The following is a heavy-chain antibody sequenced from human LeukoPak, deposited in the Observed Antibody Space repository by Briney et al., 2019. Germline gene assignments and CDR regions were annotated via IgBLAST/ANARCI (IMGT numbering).Heavy chain of an antibody. CDR2: INPNSGGT. CDR3: ARTSSSWELLLYAFDI. V-gene: IGHV1-2*02. Sequence: ASVKVSCKASGYTFTSYGISWVRQAPGQGLEWMGWINPNSGGTNYAQKFQGRVTMTRDTSISTAYMELSRLRSDDTAVYYCARTSSSWELLLYAFDIWGQGTMVTVSS. D-gene: IGHD1-26*01. J-gene: IGHJ3*02. CDR1: GYTFTSYG.